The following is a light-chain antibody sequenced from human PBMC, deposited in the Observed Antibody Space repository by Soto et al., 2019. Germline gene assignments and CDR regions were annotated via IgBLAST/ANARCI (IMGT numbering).Light chain of an antibody. J-gene: IGKJ2*01. Sequence: ENVLTQSPGTLSLSPGERATLSCRASQSVSSSYLDWYQQKPGQAPRLLIYGASSRATGIPDRFSGSGSGTDFTLTISRLEPEDFAVYYCQQYGSSPVAFGQGTKLEIK. V-gene: IGKV3-20*01. CDR2: GAS. CDR1: QSVSSSY. CDR3: QQYGSSPVA.